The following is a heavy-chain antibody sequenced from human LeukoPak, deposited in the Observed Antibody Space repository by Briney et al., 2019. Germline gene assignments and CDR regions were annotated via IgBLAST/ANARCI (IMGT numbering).Heavy chain of an antibody. Sequence: ASETLALTCAVYGGSFSGYYWSWIRQPPGKGLEWIGEIKHSGSTNYNPSLKSRVTISVDTSKNQFSLKLSSVTAADTAVYYCARALNPHPGTYYFDYWGQGTLVTVSS. CDR2: IKHSGST. CDR1: GGSFSGYY. J-gene: IGHJ4*02. CDR3: ARALNPHPGTYYFDY. V-gene: IGHV4-34*01.